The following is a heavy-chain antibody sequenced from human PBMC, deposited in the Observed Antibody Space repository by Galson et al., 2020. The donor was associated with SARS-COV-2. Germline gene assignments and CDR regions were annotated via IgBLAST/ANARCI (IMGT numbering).Heavy chain of an antibody. CDR1: GFTFSSYS. J-gene: IGHJ6*02. Sequence: GESLKISCAASGFTFSSYSMNWVRQAPGKGLEWVSSISISSSYIYYADSVKGRFTISRYNAKNSLYLQMNSLRADDTAVYYCAGGGADMVMWDYYYYGMDVWGRGTTVTVSS. D-gene: IGHD5-18*01. CDR3: AGGGADMVMWDYYYYGMDV. V-gene: IGHV3-21*01. CDR2: ISISSSYI.